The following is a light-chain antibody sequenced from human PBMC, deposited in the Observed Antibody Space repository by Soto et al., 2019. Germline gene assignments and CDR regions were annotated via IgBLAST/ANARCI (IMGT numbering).Light chain of an antibody. CDR2: EVS. V-gene: IGLV2-14*01. Sequence: QSALTQPASVSGSPGQSITISCTGTSSDVGSYNYVSWYQQHPGKAPKVMIYEVSNRPSGVSNRFSGSKSGNTASLTISGLQAEDEADYYCCSYTNSNTLVFGTGTKLTVL. CDR3: CSYTNSNTLV. J-gene: IGLJ1*01. CDR1: SSDVGSYNY.